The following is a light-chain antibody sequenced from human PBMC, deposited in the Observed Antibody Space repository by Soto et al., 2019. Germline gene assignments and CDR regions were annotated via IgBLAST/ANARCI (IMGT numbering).Light chain of an antibody. CDR3: QQYNSYSPT. CDR1: QSISVW. Sequence: DIQMTQSPSTLSASVGDRVTISCRASQSISVWLAWYQQKAGQAPNLLIYNASRMESGVPSRFSGSGSGTEFTLTISGLQPGDSATYYCQQYNSYSPTFGQGTKVDIK. J-gene: IGKJ1*01. V-gene: IGKV1-5*03. CDR2: NAS.